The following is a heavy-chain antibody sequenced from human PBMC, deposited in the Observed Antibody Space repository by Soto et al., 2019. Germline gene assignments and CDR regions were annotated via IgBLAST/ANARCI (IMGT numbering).Heavy chain of an antibody. J-gene: IGHJ3*01. CDR2: ISSSSYI. CDR1: GFTFSSYS. Sequence: GGSLRLSCAASGFTFSSYSMNWVRQAPGKGLEWVSSISSSSYIYYADSVKGRFTISRDNAKNSLYLQMNSLRAEDTAVYYCARGLNDVFDFGGQGTMAPVPS. D-gene: IGHD3-22*01. V-gene: IGHV3-21*01. CDR3: ARGLNDVFDF.